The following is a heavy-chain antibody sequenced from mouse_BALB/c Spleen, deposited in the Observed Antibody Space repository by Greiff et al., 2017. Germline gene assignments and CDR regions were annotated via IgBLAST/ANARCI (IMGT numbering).Heavy chain of an antibody. V-gene: IGHV5-17*02. J-gene: IGHJ2*01. CDR3: ARGDGYDYFDY. D-gene: IGHD2-2*01. CDR1: GFTFSSFG. Sequence: DVKLVESGGGLVQPGGSRKLSCAASGFTFSSFGMHWVRQAPEKGLEWVAYISSGSSTIYYADTVKGRFTISRDNPKNTLFLQMTSLRSEDTAMYYCARGDGYDYFDYWGQGTTLTVSS. CDR2: ISSGSSTI.